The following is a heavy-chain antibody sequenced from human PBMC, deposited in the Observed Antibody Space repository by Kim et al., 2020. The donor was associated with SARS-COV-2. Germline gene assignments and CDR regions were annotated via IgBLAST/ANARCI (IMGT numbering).Heavy chain of an antibody. V-gene: IGHV5-51*01. Sequence: GESLKISCKGSGYSFTSYWIGWVRQMPGKGLEWMGIIYPGDSDTRYSPSFQGQVTISADKSISTAYLQSSSLKASDTAMYYCTRLTYYYDSSGYGINWFDPWGQGTLVTVSS. D-gene: IGHD3-22*01. CDR2: IYPGDSDT. J-gene: IGHJ5*02. CDR1: GYSFTSYW. CDR3: TRLTYYYDSSGYGINWFDP.